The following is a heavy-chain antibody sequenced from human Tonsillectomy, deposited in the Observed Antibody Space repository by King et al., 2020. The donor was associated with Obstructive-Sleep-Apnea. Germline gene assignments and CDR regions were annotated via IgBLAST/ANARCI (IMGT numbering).Heavy chain of an antibody. CDR3: SKVPRGIVVVVAGYFDY. CDR2: ISGSGGST. J-gene: IGHJ4*02. CDR1: GFTFSSYA. Sequence: EVQLVESGGGLVQPGGSLRLSCAASGFTFSSYAMSWVRQAPGKGLEWVSAISGSGGSTYYADSVKGRLTIARDNSKNTLYLQMNSLRAEDTAVYYCSKVPRGIVVVVAGYFDYWGQGTLVTVSS. D-gene: IGHD2-15*01. V-gene: IGHV3-23*04.